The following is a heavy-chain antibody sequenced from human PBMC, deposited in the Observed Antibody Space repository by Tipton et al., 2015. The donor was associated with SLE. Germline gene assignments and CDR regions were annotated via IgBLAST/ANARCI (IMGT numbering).Heavy chain of an antibody. CDR1: GFTVSSNY. Sequence: SLRLSCAASGFTVSSNYMSWVRQAPGKGLEWVGFIRSKAYGGTTEYAASVKGRFTISRDDSKSIAYLQMNSLKTEDTAVYYCTSSLLGPMLFDIWGQGTMVTVSS. V-gene: IGHV3-49*04. CDR3: TSSLLGPMLFDI. D-gene: IGHD2-15*01. CDR2: IRSKAYGGTT. J-gene: IGHJ3*02.